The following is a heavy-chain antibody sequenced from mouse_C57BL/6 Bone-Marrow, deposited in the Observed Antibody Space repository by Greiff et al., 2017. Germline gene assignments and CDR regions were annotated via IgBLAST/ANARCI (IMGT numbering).Heavy chain of an antibody. Sequence: VQLQQSGAELVKPGASVKLSCTASGFNIKDYYMHWVKQWTELGLEWIGRIDPVDGETKYAPKFQGKATITADTSSNKAYLQVSSLTFEDTAVDYCARQLRFYFNYWGQGTTLTVAS. CDR1: GFNIKDYY. J-gene: IGHJ2*01. D-gene: IGHD3-2*02. CDR3: ARQLRFYFNY. V-gene: IGHV14-2*01. CDR2: IDPVDGET.